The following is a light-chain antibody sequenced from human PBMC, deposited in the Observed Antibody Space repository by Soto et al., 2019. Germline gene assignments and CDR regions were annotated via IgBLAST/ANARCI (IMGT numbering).Light chain of an antibody. CDR1: QSISFW. J-gene: IGKJ1*01. CDR2: KAS. CDR3: QQYDTSTT. Sequence: DIQMTQSPSTLSASVGDRVTITCRASQSISFWLSWYQQKPGKAPKLLIYKASNLETGVPSRFSGSGSGTEFTITISRLQPDDFVIYYCQQYDTSTTFGQGTKVEIK. V-gene: IGKV1-5*03.